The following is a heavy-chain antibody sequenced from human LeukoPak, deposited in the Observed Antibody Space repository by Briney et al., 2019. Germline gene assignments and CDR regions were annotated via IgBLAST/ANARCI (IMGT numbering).Heavy chain of an antibody. CDR2: FDGRGGTI. CDR3: AKEKDGSGSYVSDY. Sequence: PGGSLRLSCAASGFTFSSYAMSWVRQAPGRGLEWVSSFDGRGGTIYYADSVKGRFTISRDNSKNTVYLQMNSLRAEDTAVYYCAKEKDGSGSYVSDYWGQGTLVTVSS. CDR1: GFTFSSYA. J-gene: IGHJ4*02. V-gene: IGHV3-23*01. D-gene: IGHD3-10*01.